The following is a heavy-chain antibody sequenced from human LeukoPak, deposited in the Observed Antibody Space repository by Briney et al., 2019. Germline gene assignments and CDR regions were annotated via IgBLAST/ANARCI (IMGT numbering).Heavy chain of an antibody. CDR1: GYSFTSYW. J-gene: IGHJ4*02. V-gene: IGHV5-51*01. Sequence: GESLKISCKGSGYSFTSYWIGWVRQMPGKGLEWMGIIYPGDSDTRYSPSFQGQVTISADKSLSTAYLQWSSLKASDTAMYYCASFYCSSTSCYGLDYWGQGTLVTVSS. CDR3: ASFYCSSTSCYGLDY. CDR2: IYPGDSDT. D-gene: IGHD2-2*01.